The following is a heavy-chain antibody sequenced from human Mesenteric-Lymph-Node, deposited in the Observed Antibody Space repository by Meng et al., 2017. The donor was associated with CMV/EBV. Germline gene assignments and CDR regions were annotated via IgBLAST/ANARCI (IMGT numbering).Heavy chain of an antibody. CDR3: HYYYYVMDV. J-gene: IGHJ6*02. Sequence: QTPSLTCAISGDSVSSNSAAWNWIRQSPSGCLEWLGRTYYRSKWYNDYAVSVKSRITINPDTSKNQFSLQLNSVTPDDTAVYYCHYYYYVMDVWGQGTTVTVSS. CDR1: GDSVSSNSAA. V-gene: IGHV6-1*01. CDR2: TYYRSKWYN.